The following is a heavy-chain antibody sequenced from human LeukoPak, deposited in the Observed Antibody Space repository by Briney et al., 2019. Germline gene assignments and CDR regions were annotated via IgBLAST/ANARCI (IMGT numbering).Heavy chain of an antibody. J-gene: IGHJ6*02. CDR3: ARHKTTVTTTLGLYYYGMDV. CDR2: IYYSGST. CDR1: GGSISSYY. Sequence: PSETLSLTCTVSGGSISSYYWSWIRQPPGKGLEWIGYIYYSGSTNYNPSLKSRVTISVDTSKNQFSLKLSSVTAADTAVYYCARHKTTVTTTLGLYYYGMDVWGQGTTVTVSS. D-gene: IGHD4-11*01. V-gene: IGHV4-59*08.